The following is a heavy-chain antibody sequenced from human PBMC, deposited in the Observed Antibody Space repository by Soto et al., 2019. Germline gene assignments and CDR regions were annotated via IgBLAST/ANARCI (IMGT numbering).Heavy chain of an antibody. CDR2: ISAYNGNT. CDR1: GYTFTSYV. Sequence: ASVKVSCKASGYTFTSYVISWVLLAPGQGLEWMGWISAYNGNTNYAQKLQGRVTMTTDTSTSTAYMELRSLRSDDTAVYYCARSNQLRKENWFDPWGQGTLVTVSS. V-gene: IGHV1-18*01. J-gene: IGHJ5*02. CDR3: ARSNQLRKENWFDP. D-gene: IGHD2-2*01.